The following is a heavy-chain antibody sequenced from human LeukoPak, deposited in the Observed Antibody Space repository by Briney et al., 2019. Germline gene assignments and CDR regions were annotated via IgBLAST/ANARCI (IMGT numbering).Heavy chain of an antibody. CDR2: IYYSGST. J-gene: IGHJ4*02. CDR1: GGSVSSGSYY. Sequence: SETLSLTCTVSGGSVSSGSYYWSWIRQSPGKGLEWIGYIYYSGSTNYNPTLKSRVTISVDTSKNQFSLKLSSVTAADTAVYYCARLSSGYFVNWGQGTLVTVSS. CDR3: ARLSSGYFVN. V-gene: IGHV4-61*01. D-gene: IGHD3-22*01.